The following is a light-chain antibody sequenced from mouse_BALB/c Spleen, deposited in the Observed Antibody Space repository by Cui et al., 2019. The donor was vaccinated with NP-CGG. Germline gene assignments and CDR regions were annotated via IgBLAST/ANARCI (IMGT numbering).Light chain of an antibody. Sequence: VVTPQAAAPTSPPGETVTLTCRSSTGAVTTSNYANWVQEKPDHLFTGLIGGTNNRAPGVPARFSGSLIGDKAALTITGAQTEDEAIYFCALWYNNHWVFGGGTKLTVL. CDR1: TGAVTTSNY. J-gene: IGLJ1*01. V-gene: IGLV1*01. CDR2: GTN. CDR3: ALWYNNHWV.